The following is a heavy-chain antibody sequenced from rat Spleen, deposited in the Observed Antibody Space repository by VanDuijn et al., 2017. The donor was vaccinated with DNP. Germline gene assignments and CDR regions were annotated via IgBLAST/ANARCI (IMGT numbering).Heavy chain of an antibody. CDR3: ARGANWEGNWFAY. Sequence: EVQLVESGGGLVQPGRSLKLSCAASGFTFSDYYMAWVRQAPTKGLEWVAAISVSGGNTYYRDSVKGRFTISRDNAKSTLYLQMNSLRSEDTATYYCARGANWEGNWFAYWGQGTLVTVSS. CDR2: ISVSGGNT. CDR1: GFTFSDYY. J-gene: IGHJ3*01. D-gene: IGHD5-1*01. V-gene: IGHV5-25*01.